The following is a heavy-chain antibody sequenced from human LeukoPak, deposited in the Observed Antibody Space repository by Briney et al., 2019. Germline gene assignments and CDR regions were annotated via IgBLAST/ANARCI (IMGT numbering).Heavy chain of an antibody. D-gene: IGHD2-15*01. CDR3: ARQEYCSGGSCYTWFGP. Sequence: GESLKISCKGSGYSINNYWIGWVRQMPGKGLEWMGIIYPADSDIRYSPSFQGQVTISADKSISTAYLQWNSLKASDTAMYYCARQEYCSGGSCYTWFGPWGQGTLVTVSS. CDR1: GYSINNYW. CDR2: IYPADSDI. J-gene: IGHJ5*02. V-gene: IGHV5-51*01.